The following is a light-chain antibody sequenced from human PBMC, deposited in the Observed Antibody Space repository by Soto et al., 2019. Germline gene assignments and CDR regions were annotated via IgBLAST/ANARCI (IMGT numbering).Light chain of an antibody. V-gene: IGLV1-51*01. CDR2: DNN. CDR3: GTWDSSLSAWV. Sequence: QSVLTQPPSVSAAPGQKVTISCSGSSSNIVNNYVSWYQQLPGTAPKLLIYDNNKRPSGIPDRFSGSKSGTSATLGITGLQTGDEADYYCGTWDSSLSAWVFGGGTQLTVL. CDR1: SSNIVNNY. J-gene: IGLJ3*02.